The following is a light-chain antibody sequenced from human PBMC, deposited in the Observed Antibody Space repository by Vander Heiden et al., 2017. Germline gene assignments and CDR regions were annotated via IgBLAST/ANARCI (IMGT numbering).Light chain of an antibody. V-gene: IGKV4-1*01. Sequence: DIVMTQSPDSLAVSLGERATINCKSSQSVLYSSNNKNYLAWYQQKPGQPPKLLISWAPTRESGVPDLFSGSGSGTDFTLTISSLQAEDVAVYYCQQYYSTLRTFGQGTKVEIK. CDR1: QSVLYSSNNKNY. CDR3: QQYYSTLRT. CDR2: WAP. J-gene: IGKJ1*01.